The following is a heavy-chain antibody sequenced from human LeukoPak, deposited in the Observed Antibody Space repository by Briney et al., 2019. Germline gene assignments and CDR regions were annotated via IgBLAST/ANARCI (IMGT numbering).Heavy chain of an antibody. V-gene: IGHV1-3*03. CDR1: GYTFTSYA. D-gene: IGHD5-18*01. Sequence: ASVKVSCKASGYTFTSYAMHWVRQAPGQRLEWMGWINAGNGNTKYSQEFQGRVTITRDTSASTAYMELSSLRSEDMAVYYCARAQRGYSEDLGYWGQGTLVTVSS. CDR3: ARAQRGYSEDLGY. CDR2: INAGNGNT. J-gene: IGHJ4*02.